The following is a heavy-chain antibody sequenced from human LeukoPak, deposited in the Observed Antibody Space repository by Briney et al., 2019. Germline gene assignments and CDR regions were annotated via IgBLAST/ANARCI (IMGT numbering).Heavy chain of an antibody. D-gene: IGHD4/OR15-4a*01. J-gene: IGHJ3*01. V-gene: IGHV3-23*01. Sequence: PGGSLRLSCAASGFTVSSNYMSWVRQAPGKGLEWVSAITSSGGNTYYAVSVKGRFTISRDNSKNTLYLQMSSLRAEDTAVYYCAKKGLSADLRAFDVWGQGTMVTVSS. CDR3: AKKGLSADLRAFDV. CDR2: ITSSGGNT. CDR1: GFTVSSNY.